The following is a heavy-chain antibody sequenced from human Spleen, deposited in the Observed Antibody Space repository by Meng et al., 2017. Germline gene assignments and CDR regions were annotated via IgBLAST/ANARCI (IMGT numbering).Heavy chain of an antibody. CDR3: ARNYYGSGSYAYYYYGMDV. CDR2: IYYSGST. J-gene: IGHJ6*02. Sequence: GSLRLSCTVSGGSINNYYCSWLRQPPGKGLEWIGYIYYSGSTNYNPSLKSRITISVDTSKNQFSLKLSSVTAADTAVYYCARNYYGSGSYAYYYYGMDVWGQGTTVTVSS. CDR1: GGSINNYY. D-gene: IGHD3-10*01. V-gene: IGHV4-59*01.